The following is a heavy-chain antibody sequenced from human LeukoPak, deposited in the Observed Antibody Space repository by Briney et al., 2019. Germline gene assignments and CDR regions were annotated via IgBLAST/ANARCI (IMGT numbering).Heavy chain of an antibody. CDR3: VRDTTGWFDP. V-gene: IGHV3-33*01. Sequence: ERSLRLSCAASGFTFSSYGMHWVRQAPGKGLEWVAVISYDGSNKYYADPVKGRFTISRDNSKNTLSLQMNSLRAEDSAVYYCVRDTTGWFDPWGQGTLVTVAS. J-gene: IGHJ5*02. CDR1: GFTFSSYG. CDR2: ISYDGSNK. D-gene: IGHD1-14*01.